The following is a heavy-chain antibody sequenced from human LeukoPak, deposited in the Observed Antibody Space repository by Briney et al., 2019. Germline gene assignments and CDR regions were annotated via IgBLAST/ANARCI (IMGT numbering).Heavy chain of an antibody. J-gene: IGHJ4*02. Sequence: GASVKVSCKVSGYTLTELSMHWVRQAPGQGLEWMGIINPSGGSTSYAQKFQGRVTMTRDTSTSTVYMELSSLRSEDTAVYYCARDGYCSSTSCNDQLFPFDYWGQGTLVTVSS. CDR1: GYTLTELS. CDR3: ARDGYCSSTSCNDQLFPFDY. D-gene: IGHD2-2*01. CDR2: INPSGGST. V-gene: IGHV1-46*01.